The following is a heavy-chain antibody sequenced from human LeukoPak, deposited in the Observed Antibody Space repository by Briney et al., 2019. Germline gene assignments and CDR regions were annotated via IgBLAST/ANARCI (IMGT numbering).Heavy chain of an antibody. D-gene: IGHD3-3*01. J-gene: IGHJ3*02. V-gene: IGHV3-23*01. CDR3: AKGPRSYDFWSGYYVADAFDI. CDR2: ISGSGGST. Sequence: GGSLRLSCAASGFTFSSYAMSWVRQAPGKGLEWVSAISGSGGSTYYADSVRGRFTISRDNSKNTLYLQMNSLRAEDTAVYYCAKGPRSYDFWSGYYVADAFDIWGQGTMVTVSS. CDR1: GFTFSSYA.